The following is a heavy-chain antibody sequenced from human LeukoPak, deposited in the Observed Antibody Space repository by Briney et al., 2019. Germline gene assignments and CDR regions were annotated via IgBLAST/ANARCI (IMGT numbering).Heavy chain of an antibody. CDR3: TWDKGTEDHH. CDR1: GFTFSTYW. Sequence: GGSLRLSCAASGFTFSTYWMSWVRQAPGTGLEWVANINQDGRQTYYVDSVKGRFTISRVNAKNSLYLQMDSLRAEATAVYYCTWDKGTEDHHWGQGTLVTVSS. D-gene: IGHD1-1*01. V-gene: IGHV3-7*04. CDR2: INQDGRQT. J-gene: IGHJ5*02.